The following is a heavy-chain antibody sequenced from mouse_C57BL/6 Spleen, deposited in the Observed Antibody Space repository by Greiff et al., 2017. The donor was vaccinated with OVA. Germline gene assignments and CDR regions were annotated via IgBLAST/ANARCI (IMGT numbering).Heavy chain of an antibody. CDR1: GYAFSSYW. D-gene: IGHD1-1*01. Sequence: VQLQQSGAELVKPGASVKISCKASGYAFSSYWMNWVKQRPGKGLEWIGLIYPGDGDTNYNGKFKGKATLTADKSSSTAYMQLSSLTSEDSAVYLCARDYYDSRGYFDVWGTGTTVTVSS. V-gene: IGHV1-80*01. J-gene: IGHJ1*03. CDR2: IYPGDGDT. CDR3: ARDYYDSRGYFDV.